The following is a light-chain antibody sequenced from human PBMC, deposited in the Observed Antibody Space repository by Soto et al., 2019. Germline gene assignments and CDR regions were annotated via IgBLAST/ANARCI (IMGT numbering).Light chain of an antibody. CDR1: QSVSNNY. J-gene: IGKJ5*01. CDR2: GAS. Sequence: EIVLTQSPGTLSLSPGERATLSCRASQSVSNNYLACYQQNPGQAPRLLIYGASNRATGIPDRFSGSGSGTDFTLTFSSLQPEDFATDYCQQANSFPLTFGQGTRLEI. V-gene: IGKV3-20*01. CDR3: QQANSFPLT.